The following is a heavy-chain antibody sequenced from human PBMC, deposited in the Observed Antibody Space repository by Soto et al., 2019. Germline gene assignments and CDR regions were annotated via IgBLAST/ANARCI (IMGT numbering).Heavy chain of an antibody. CDR2: IIPIFGTA. CDR1: GGTFSSYA. D-gene: IGHD3-10*01. Sequence: SVKVSCKASGGTFSSYAISWVRQAPGQGLEWMGGIIPIFGTANYAQKFQGRVTITADESTSTAYMELSSLRSEDTAVYYCARAGVTMVRGVIIRGNWFDPWGQGTLVTVSS. CDR3: ARAGVTMVRGVIIRGNWFDP. J-gene: IGHJ5*02. V-gene: IGHV1-69*13.